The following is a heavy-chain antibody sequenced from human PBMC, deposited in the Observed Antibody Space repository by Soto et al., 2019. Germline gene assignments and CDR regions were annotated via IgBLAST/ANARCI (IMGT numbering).Heavy chain of an antibody. J-gene: IGHJ6*02. D-gene: IGHD3-10*01. CDR2: IYYNGNT. Sequence: QVQVQESGPGLVKPSQTLSLKCSVSGGSIGSRDYYWSGIRQHPEKGLEWMGSIYYNGNTDYNPSLRGRPTMSLDTSMNEFSLKLTSVTAADTAVYYCARDKGGAALKGSGMDVWGQGTTVTVS. V-gene: IGHV4-31*02. CDR3: ARDKGGAALKGSGMDV. CDR1: GGSIGSRDYY.